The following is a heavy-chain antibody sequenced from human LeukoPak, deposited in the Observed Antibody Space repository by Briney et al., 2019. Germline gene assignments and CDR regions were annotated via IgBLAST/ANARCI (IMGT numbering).Heavy chain of an antibody. D-gene: IGHD2-21*02. CDR2: ISYDGSNK. J-gene: IGHJ4*02. Sequence: HPGGSLRLSCAASGFTFSSYGMHWVRQAPGKGLEWVAVISYDGSNKYYADSVKGRFTISRDNSKNTLYLQMNSLRAEDTAVYYCAREVTDYFDYWGQGTLVTVSS. V-gene: IGHV3-30*03. CDR1: GFTFSSYG. CDR3: AREVTDYFDY.